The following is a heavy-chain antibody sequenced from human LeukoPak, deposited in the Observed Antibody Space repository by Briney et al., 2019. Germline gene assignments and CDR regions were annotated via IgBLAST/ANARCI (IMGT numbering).Heavy chain of an antibody. CDR2: IYYSGST. V-gene: IGHV4-31*11. Sequence: SGTLSLSCAVSGVSISSGGYYWSWIRPHPGKGLEWVGYIYYSGSTYYNPSLKSRVTISVDTSKNQFSLKLSSVTAADTAVYYCARALSFDYGDYGTFDYWGQGTLVTVSS. J-gene: IGHJ4*02. CDR1: GVSISSGGYY. D-gene: IGHD4-17*01. CDR3: ARALSFDYGDYGTFDY.